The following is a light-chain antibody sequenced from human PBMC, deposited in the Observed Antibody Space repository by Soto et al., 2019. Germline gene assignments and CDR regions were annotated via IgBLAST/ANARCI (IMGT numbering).Light chain of an antibody. CDR2: DAS. V-gene: IGKV1-33*01. Sequence: DIQMTQSPSSLSASVGDRVTITCQASQDISDYVKWYQQKPGKPPKVLIYDASNVEAGVPSRFSGSGSGTDFTFTINSMQPEDFATYYCQQTYSTPGWTFGQGTKVEIK. J-gene: IGKJ1*01. CDR1: QDISDY. CDR3: QQTYSTPGWT.